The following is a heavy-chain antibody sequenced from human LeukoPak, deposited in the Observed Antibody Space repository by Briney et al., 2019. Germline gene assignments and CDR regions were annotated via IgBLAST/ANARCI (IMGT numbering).Heavy chain of an antibody. Sequence: ASVKVSCKASGYTFTSYYMHCVRQAPGQGLEWMGIINPSGGSTSYAQKFQGRVTMTRDTSTSTAYMELRSLRSDDTAVYYCARAPDYYTFLSRPLYYWGRGTLVTVSS. V-gene: IGHV1-46*01. CDR2: INPSGGST. D-gene: IGHD3-3*01. CDR1: GYTFTSYY. J-gene: IGHJ4*02. CDR3: ARAPDYYTFLSRPLYY.